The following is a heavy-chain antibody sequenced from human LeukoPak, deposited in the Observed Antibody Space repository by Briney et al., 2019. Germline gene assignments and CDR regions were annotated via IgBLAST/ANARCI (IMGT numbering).Heavy chain of an antibody. Sequence: GGSLRLSCAASGFTFSSYSLNWVRQAPGMGLGWISYISSTSGTIYYADSVKGRFTISRDNAKNSLYLQMNRLRAEDTAVYYCVREGGFDNWGQGTLVTVSS. CDR2: ISSTSGTI. D-gene: IGHD3-16*01. J-gene: IGHJ4*02. V-gene: IGHV3-48*01. CDR3: VREGGFDN. CDR1: GFTFSSYS.